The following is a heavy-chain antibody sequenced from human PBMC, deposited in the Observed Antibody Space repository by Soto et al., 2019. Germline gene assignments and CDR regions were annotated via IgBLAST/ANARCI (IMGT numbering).Heavy chain of an antibody. D-gene: IGHD3-10*01. V-gene: IGHV4-4*02. CDR2: IYHSGST. CDR1: GVSINSRYC. CDR3: ARDQNGSGNYYTRYFDY. J-gene: IGHJ4*02. Sequence: PSETLSLTCAVSGVSINSRYCWSWVRQSPGKGLEWIGEIYHSGSTNYNPSLKSRVTISVDKSKNQFSLNLSSVTAADTAVYYCARDQNGSGNYYTRYFDYWGQGTLVTVSS.